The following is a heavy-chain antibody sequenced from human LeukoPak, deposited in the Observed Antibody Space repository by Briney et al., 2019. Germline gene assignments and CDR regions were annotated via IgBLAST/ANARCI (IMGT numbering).Heavy chain of an antibody. CDR2: IRYDGSNE. CDR1: GFSFSSYE. V-gene: IGHV3-30*02. Sequence: GGSLRLSCAASGFSFSSYEMNWVRQAPGKGLEWVSFIRYDGSNEYYADSVRGRFTISRDNSKNTLYLQMNSLRAEETAVYYCARGGVPTHYYYMDVWGKGTTVTISS. J-gene: IGHJ6*03. D-gene: IGHD3-10*01. CDR3: ARGGVPTHYYYMDV.